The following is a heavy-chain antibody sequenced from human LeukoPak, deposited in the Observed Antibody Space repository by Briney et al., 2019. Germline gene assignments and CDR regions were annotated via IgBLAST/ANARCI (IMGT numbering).Heavy chain of an antibody. CDR3: AKDSRGGGWYIGSDTYHDY. V-gene: IGHV3-43*02. J-gene: IGHJ4*02. CDR1: GFMFHDYA. CDR2: ISGDGGST. Sequence: QTGGSLRLSCAAPGFMFHDYAIHWVRQAPGKGLEWVSLISGDGGSTFYADSVKGRFTISRDNSKNTLSLQMNSLRAEDTAVYYCAKDSRGGGWYIGSDTYHDYWGQGTLVTVSS. D-gene: IGHD6-19*01.